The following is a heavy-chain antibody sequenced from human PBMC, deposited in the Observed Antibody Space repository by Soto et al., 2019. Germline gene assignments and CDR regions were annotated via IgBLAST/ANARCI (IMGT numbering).Heavy chain of an antibody. D-gene: IGHD5-12*01. J-gene: IGHJ4*02. CDR3: AKDKEYSGYALDY. CDR2: ISGSGGST. CDR1: GVTFSSYA. Sequence: PGGSMRLSCAASGVTFSSYAVSWVRQAPGKGLEWVSAISGSGGSTYYADSVKGRFTISRDNSKNTLYLQMNSLRAEDTAVYYCAKDKEYSGYALDYWGQGTLDTVSS. V-gene: IGHV3-23*01.